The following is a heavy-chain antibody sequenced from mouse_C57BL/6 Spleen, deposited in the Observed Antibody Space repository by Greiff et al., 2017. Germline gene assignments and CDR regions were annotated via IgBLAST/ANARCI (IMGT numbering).Heavy chain of an antibody. J-gene: IGHJ1*03. V-gene: IGHV1-26*01. Sequence: VQLQQSGPELVKPGASVKISCKASGYTFTDYYMNWVKQSHGKSLEWIGDINPNNGGTSYNQKFKGKATLTVDKSSSTAYMELRSLTSEDSAVYYCASYYYGTWYFDVWGTGTTVTVSS. D-gene: IGHD1-1*01. CDR1: GYTFTDYY. CDR2: INPNNGGT. CDR3: ASYYYGTWYFDV.